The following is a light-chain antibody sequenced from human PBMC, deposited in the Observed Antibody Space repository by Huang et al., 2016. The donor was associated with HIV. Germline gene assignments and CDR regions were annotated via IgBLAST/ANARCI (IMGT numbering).Light chain of an antibody. V-gene: IGKV3-15*01. CDR3: QHYSNWPPLT. J-gene: IGKJ4*01. Sequence: EIVMTQSPATLSVSPGERATLSCRASQSVSSNLAWYQQKPGQAPRLLIYGSSTRATGVPARFIGSGSGTEFSLTISSLQSEDSATYYCQHYSNWPPLTFGGGTKVEIK. CDR2: GSS. CDR1: QSVSSN.